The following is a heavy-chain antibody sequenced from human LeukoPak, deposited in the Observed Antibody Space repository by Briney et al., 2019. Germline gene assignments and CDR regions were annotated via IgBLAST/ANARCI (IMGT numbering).Heavy chain of an antibody. D-gene: IGHD6-19*01. J-gene: IGHJ4*02. CDR3: ARGVEYSSAWYFPFDQ. Sequence: SVRVSCKASGGTYSSYAISWVRQAPGQGLEWMGGIIPIFGTVNYAQKFQVRVTITADVSTSTVYLELSSLRAEDTAVYYCARGVEYSSAWYFPFDQWGQGTLVTVSS. V-gene: IGHV1-69*13. CDR2: IIPIFGTV. CDR1: GGTYSSYA.